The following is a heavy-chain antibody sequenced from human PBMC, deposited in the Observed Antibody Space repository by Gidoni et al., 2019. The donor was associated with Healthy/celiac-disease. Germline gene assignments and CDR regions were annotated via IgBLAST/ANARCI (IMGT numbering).Heavy chain of an antibody. CDR3: ARRITIFGVATFDY. CDR2: IYYSGST. J-gene: IGHJ4*02. CDR1: GCSISSSSYY. V-gene: IGHV4-39*01. Sequence: QLQLQASAPGLVKPSETLSLTCTVSGCSISSSSYYWGWIRQPPGKGREWIGSIYYSGSTYYNPSLKSRVTISVDTSKNQFSLKLSSVTAADTAVYYCARRITIFGVATFDYWGQGTLVTVSS. D-gene: IGHD3-3*01.